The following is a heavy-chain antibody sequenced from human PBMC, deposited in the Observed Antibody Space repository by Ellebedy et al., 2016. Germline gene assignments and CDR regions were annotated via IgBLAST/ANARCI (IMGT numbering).Heavy chain of an antibody. J-gene: IGHJ3*02. V-gene: IGHV1-69*13. CDR2: IIPIFGTA. CDR1: GGTFSSYA. CDR3: AREGTRGGFGELLYQDAFDI. D-gene: IGHD3-10*01. Sequence: SVKVSCXASGGTFSSYAISWVRQAPGQGLEWMGGIIPIFGTANYAQKFQGRVTITADESTSTAYMELSSLRSEDTAVYYCAREGTRGGFGELLYQDAFDIWGQGTMVTVSS.